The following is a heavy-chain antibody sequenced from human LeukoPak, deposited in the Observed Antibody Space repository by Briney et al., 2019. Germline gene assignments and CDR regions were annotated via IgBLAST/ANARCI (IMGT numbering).Heavy chain of an antibody. CDR3: ARQTRWLQFNY. CDR2: IYYSGST. D-gene: IGHD5-24*01. V-gene: IGHV4-39*07. CDR1: VGSLCSSSYY. Sequence: LETLSLTCTVSVGSLCSSSYYWGWVRQPPGKGLEWIGSIYYSGSTYYHPSLKSRVNISVDTSKNQFSLKLSSVTAADTAVYYCARQTRWLQFNYWGQGTLVTVSS. J-gene: IGHJ4*02.